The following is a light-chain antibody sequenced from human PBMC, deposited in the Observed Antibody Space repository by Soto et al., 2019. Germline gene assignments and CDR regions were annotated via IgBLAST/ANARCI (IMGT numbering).Light chain of an antibody. CDR2: DAS. Sequence: EIVLTQSPATLSLSPGERVTLSCRASQSVSSYLAWYQQKPGQAPRLLIYDASNRATGIPARFSGSGSGTDFTLTISSLEPEDFAVYYCQQRSNWPKYTFGQGTKLEIK. J-gene: IGKJ2*01. CDR1: QSVSSY. V-gene: IGKV3-11*01. CDR3: QQRSNWPKYT.